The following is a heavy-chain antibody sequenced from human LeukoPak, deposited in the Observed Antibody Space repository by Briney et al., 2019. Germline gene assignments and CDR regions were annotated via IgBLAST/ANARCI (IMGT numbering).Heavy chain of an antibody. CDR2: IVVGSGNT. CDR3: ARVRDGYNDAYDI. D-gene: IGHD5-24*01. CDR1: GFTFTSSA. J-gene: IGHJ3*02. V-gene: IGHV1-58*02. Sequence: SVKVSCKASGFTFTSSAMQWVRQARGQRLEWIGWIVVGSGNTNYAQKFQERVTMTRDTSTSTVYMELSSLRSEDTAVYYCARVRDGYNDAYDIWGQGTMVTVPS.